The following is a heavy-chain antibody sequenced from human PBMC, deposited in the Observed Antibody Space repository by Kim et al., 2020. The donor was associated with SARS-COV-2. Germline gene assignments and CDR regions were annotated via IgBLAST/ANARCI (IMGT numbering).Heavy chain of an antibody. V-gene: IGHV3-23*01. CDR3: ARKGQSGYFPFDY. J-gene: IGHJ4*02. D-gene: IGHD3-22*01. Sequence: GGSLRLSCAASGFSFSAYGMSWVRQAPGKGLEWLSLVSGNGVATYYADSVKGLFTISRDNSKNTLYLQMNSLRADDTAVYYCARKGQSGYFPFDYWGPGTPVTVSS. CDR1: GFSFSAYG. CDR2: VSGNGVAT.